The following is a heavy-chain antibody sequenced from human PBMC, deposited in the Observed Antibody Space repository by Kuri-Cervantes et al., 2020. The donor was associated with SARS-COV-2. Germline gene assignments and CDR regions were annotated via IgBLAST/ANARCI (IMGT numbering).Heavy chain of an antibody. V-gene: IGHV1-18*04. CDR2: ISAYNGNT. CDR3: ARAAPRTMVRGVIWGSYFYYCMDV. D-gene: IGHD3-10*01. CDR1: GYTFTSYG. Sequence: ASVKVSCKASGYTFTSYGISWVRQAPGQGLEWMGWISAYNGNTNYAQKLQGRVTMITETSTSTAYMVLSSLRSDDTAVYYCARAAPRTMVRGVIWGSYFYYCMDVWGQGTTVTVSS. J-gene: IGHJ6*02.